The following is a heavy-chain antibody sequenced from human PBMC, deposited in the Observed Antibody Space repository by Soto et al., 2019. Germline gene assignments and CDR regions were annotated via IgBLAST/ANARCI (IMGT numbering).Heavy chain of an antibody. Sequence: ASVKVSCKASGYSFTSYDIHWVRQAPGQGLEWMGIINPSGGSSSYAQKFQGRVTMTRDTSTSTVHMELSSLRSEDTAVYYCARLVRDFWSGSAKYNWFDPWGQGTMVTVSS. V-gene: IGHV1-46*01. CDR2: INPSGGSS. J-gene: IGHJ5*02. CDR3: ARLVRDFWSGSAKYNWFDP. D-gene: IGHD3-3*01. CDR1: GYSFTSYD.